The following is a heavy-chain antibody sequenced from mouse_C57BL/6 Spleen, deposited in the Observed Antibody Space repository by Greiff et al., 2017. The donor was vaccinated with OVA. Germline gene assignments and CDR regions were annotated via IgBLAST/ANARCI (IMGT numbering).Heavy chain of an antibody. D-gene: IGHD2-3*01. CDR2: ISGGGGNT. V-gene: IGHV5-9*01. CDR3: ARRWLLLAMDY. CDR1: GFTFSSYT. J-gene: IGHJ4*01. Sequence: EVQVVESGGGLVKPGGSLKLSCAASGFTFSSYTMSWVRQTPEKRLEWVATISGGGGNTYYPDSVKGRFTISRDNAKNTLYLQMSSLRSEDTALYYCARRWLLLAMDYWGQGTSVTVSS.